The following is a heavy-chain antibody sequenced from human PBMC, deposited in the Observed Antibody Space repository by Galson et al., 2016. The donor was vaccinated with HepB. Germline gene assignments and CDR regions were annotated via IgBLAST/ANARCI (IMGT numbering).Heavy chain of an antibody. CDR3: ARDRGGGAPKLVIFDY. V-gene: IGHV3-21*01. Sequence: SLRLSCAASGFTFSSYSMHWVRQAPGKGLEWVSSISYSSSYMPYADAVKGRFTISRDNAKNSLYLQMNSLGAEDTVVYFCARDRGGGAPKLVIFDYWGQGTLVTVSS. CDR1: GFTFSSYS. D-gene: IGHD3-16*01. J-gene: IGHJ4*02. CDR2: ISYSSSYM.